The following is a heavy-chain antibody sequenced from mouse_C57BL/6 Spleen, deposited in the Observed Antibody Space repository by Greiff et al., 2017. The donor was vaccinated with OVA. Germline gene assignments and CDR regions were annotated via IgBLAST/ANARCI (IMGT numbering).Heavy chain of an antibody. D-gene: IGHD4-1*01. CDR2: IHPNSGST. Sequence: VQLQQSGAELVKPGASVKLSCKASGYTFTSYWMHWVKQRPGQGLEWIGMIHPNSGSTNYNEKFKSKATLTVDKSSSTAYMQLSSLTSEDSAVYYCERGDWDGFDYWGKGTTLTVSS. CDR3: ERGDWDGFDY. V-gene: IGHV1-64*01. CDR1: GYTFTSYW. J-gene: IGHJ2*01.